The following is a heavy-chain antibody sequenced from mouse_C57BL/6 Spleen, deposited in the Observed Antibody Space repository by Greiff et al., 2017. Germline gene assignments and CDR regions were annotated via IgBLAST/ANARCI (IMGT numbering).Heavy chain of an antibody. D-gene: IGHD2-4*01. CDR2: IDPSDSYT. CDR3: ARGRDYDEGFAY. Sequence: VQLQQPGAELVMPGASVKLSCKASGYTFTSYWMHWVKQRPGQGLEWIGEIDPSDSYTNYNQKFKGKSTLTVDKSSSTAYMQLSSLTSEDSAVYYCARGRDYDEGFAYWGQGTLVTVSA. V-gene: IGHV1-69*01. J-gene: IGHJ3*01. CDR1: GYTFTSYW.